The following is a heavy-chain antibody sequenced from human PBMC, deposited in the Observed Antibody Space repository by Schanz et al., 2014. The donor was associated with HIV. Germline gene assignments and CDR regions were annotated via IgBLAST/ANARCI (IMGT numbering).Heavy chain of an antibody. V-gene: IGHV3-33*01. CDR2: IWYDGTNK. CDR3: ARMEQLIIGYYYGMDV. Sequence: QVQLVESGGGVVQPGRSLRLSCAASGFIFSRSGMHWVRQAPGKGLEWVAVIWYDGTNKYYADSVKGRFTISRDNSKNTLYLEMISLRDEDTAVYYCARMEQLIIGYYYGMDVWGQGTTVTVSS. CDR1: GFIFSRSG. J-gene: IGHJ6*02. D-gene: IGHD3-16*01.